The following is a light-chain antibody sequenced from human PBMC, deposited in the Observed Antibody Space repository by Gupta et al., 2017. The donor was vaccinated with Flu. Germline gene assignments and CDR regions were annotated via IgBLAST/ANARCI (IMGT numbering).Light chain of an antibody. CDR1: QSVRNF. CDR2: ETS. CDR3: QFSSA. Sequence: VLTQFPATLSLSPGERATLSCRASQSVRNFLAWYQQKPGQAPRLLIYETSNRATGIPARFSGSGSETDFSRPRSSLEPEDCEGYVGQFSSAFGGGTKVEIK. J-gene: IGKJ4*01. V-gene: IGKV3-11*01.